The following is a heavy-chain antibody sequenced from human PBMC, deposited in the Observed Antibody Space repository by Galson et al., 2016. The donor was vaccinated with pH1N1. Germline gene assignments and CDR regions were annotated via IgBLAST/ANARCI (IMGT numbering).Heavy chain of an antibody. D-gene: IGHD2-15*01. V-gene: IGHV3-23*01. Sequence: SLRLSCATSGFTFSSNAMSWVRQAPGKGLEWISTISNDALTTYYADSVKGRFTISRDNSKKTAYLQMNTLSAEDTAVYFCAKTVGSTLGHWGQGTLGTVSS. CDR2: ISNDALTT. J-gene: IGHJ4*02. CDR1: GFTFSSNA. CDR3: AKTVGSTLGH.